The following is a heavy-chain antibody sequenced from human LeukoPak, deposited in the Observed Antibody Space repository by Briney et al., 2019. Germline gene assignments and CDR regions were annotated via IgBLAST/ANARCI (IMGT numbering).Heavy chain of an antibody. CDR2: ISYDGSNK. Sequence: GGSLRLSCAASGFTFSSYGMHWVRQAPGKGLEWVAVISYDGSNKYYADSVKGRFTISRDNSKNTLYLQMNSLRAEDTAVYYCAKNLYAVAALVDYWGQGTLVTVSS. J-gene: IGHJ4*02. CDR1: GFTFSSYG. CDR3: AKNLYAVAALVDY. D-gene: IGHD6-19*01. V-gene: IGHV3-30*18.